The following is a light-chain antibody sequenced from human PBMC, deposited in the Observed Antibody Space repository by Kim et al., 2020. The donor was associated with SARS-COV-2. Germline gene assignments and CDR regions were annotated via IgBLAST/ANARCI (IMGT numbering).Light chain of an antibody. CDR1: TLRSLF. Sequence: LGTTLIIPCQGDTLRSLFANWYQQKPGRAPVLVIYVNKNRPSGIPDRFSGSSSGNTASLTITGAQAEDEADYYCNSRDSSGNHVVFGGGTQLTVL. CDR3: NSRDSSGNHVV. V-gene: IGLV3-19*01. CDR2: VNK. J-gene: IGLJ2*01.